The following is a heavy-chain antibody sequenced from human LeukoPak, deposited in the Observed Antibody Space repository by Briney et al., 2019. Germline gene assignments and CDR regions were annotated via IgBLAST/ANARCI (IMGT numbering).Heavy chain of an antibody. CDR1: GGSINSYY. J-gene: IGHJ4*02. CDR2: IYYSGST. D-gene: IGHD2-2*01. CDR3: AKHEGYCSSTSCYEGGFDY. Sequence: SETLSLTCTVSGGSINSYYWSWIRQPPGKGLEWIGYIYYSGSTNYNPSLKSRVTISVDTSKNQFSLKLSSVTAADTAVYYCAKHEGYCSSTSCYEGGFDYWGQGTLVTVSS. V-gene: IGHV4-59*08.